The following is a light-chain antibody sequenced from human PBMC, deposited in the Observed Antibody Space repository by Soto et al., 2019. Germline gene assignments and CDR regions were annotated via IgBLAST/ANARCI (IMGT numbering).Light chain of an antibody. V-gene: IGLV2-11*01. CDR3: CSYAGSYTGV. Sequence: QSALTQPRSVSGSPGQSVTISCTGTSSDVGDYNYVSWYQQHPGKAPKLLIYAVNMRPSGVPDRFSGSKSGNTASLTNSWLQAEDEADYSCCSYAGSYTGVFGGGTQLTVL. CDR2: AVN. J-gene: IGLJ3*02. CDR1: SSDVGDYNY.